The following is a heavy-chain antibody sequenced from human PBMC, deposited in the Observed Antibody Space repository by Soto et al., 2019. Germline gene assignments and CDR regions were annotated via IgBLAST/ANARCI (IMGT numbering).Heavy chain of an antibody. CDR3: ARGLISGYYLYDVFDI. D-gene: IGHD3-22*01. CDR1: SGTISSYY. CDR2: IYFSGST. Sequence: PSETLSLTCTVSSGTISSYYWSWIRQPPGKGLEWIGYIYFSGSTHYNPSLKSRVTISVDTSKNQFSLKLSSVTAADTAVYYCARGLISGYYLYDVFDIWGQGTMVTVSS. V-gene: IGHV4-59*01. J-gene: IGHJ3*02.